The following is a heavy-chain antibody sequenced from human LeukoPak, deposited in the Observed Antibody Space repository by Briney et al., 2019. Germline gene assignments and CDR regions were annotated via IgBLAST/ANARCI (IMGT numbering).Heavy chain of an antibody. Sequence: SETLSLTCAVYGGSFSGYYWSWIRQPPAKGLEWIGEINHSGSTNYNPSLKSRVTISVDTSKNQFSLKLSSVTAADTAVYYCARGGVLLWFRELFDYWGQGTLVTVSS. J-gene: IGHJ4*02. CDR2: INHSGST. D-gene: IGHD3-10*01. CDR1: GGSFSGYY. CDR3: ARGGVLLWFRELFDY. V-gene: IGHV4-34*01.